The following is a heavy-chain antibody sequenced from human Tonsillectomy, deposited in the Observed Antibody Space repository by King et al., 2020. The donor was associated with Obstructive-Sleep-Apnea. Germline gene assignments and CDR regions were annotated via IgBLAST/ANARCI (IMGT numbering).Heavy chain of an antibody. CDR1: GFTFSSYA. CDR3: AKEEIAVAGYCDY. J-gene: IGHJ4*02. Sequence: VQLVESGGGLVQPGGSLRISCAASGFTFSSYAMSWGRQDPGKGLEWVSAISGSGVSTYYADSVKGRFTISRDISKTTLYLQMNSLRAEDTAVYYCAKEEIAVAGYCDYWGQGTLVTVSS. D-gene: IGHD6-19*01. V-gene: IGHV3-23*04. CDR2: ISGSGVST.